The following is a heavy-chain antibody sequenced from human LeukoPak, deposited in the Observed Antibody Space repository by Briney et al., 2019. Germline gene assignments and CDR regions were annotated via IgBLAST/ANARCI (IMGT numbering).Heavy chain of an antibody. CDR1: GYTFTGYY. CDR3: ARDQSSSSWYYFDY. CDR2: INPNSGGT. D-gene: IGHD6-13*01. Sequence: ASVKVSCKASGYTFTGYYMHWVRQAPGQGLEWMGRINPNSGGTNYAQKFQGRVTMTRDTSISTAYMELSRLRSGDTAVYYCARDQSSSSWYYFDYWGQGTLVTVSS. V-gene: IGHV1-2*06. J-gene: IGHJ4*02.